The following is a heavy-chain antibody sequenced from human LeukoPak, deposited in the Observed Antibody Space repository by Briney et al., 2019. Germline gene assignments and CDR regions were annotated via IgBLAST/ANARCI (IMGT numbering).Heavy chain of an antibody. J-gene: IGHJ4*02. CDR1: GFTFSSYE. CDR3: ARDGGNGDYFY. D-gene: IGHD4-17*01. Sequence: GGSLRLSCAASGFTFSSYEMNWARKAPGKGLEWVSYISSSGSTIYYADSVKGRFTISRDNAKNSLYLQMNSLRAEDTAVYYCARDGGNGDYFYWGQGTLVTVSS. CDR2: ISSSGSTI. V-gene: IGHV3-48*03.